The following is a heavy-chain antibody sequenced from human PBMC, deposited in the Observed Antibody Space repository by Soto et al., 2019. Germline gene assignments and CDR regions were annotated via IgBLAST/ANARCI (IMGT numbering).Heavy chain of an antibody. J-gene: IGHJ4*02. D-gene: IGHD5-12*01. CDR2: IYSGGST. CDR3: AREDGGDGYRAGY. Sequence: EVQLVETGGGLIQPGGSLRLSCAASGFTVSSNYMSWVRQAPGKGLAWVSVIYSGGSTYYADSVKGRFTISIDNPKNTLYLQMNSLRAEDTAVYYCAREDGGDGYRAGYWGQGTLVTVSS. CDR1: GFTVSSNY. V-gene: IGHV3-53*02.